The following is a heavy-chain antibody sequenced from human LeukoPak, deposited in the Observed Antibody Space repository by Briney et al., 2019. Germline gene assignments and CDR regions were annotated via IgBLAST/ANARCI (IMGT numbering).Heavy chain of an antibody. V-gene: IGHV3-23*03. CDR1: GFTFSGYG. J-gene: IGHJ4*02. CDR2: IYGGGGVI. CDR3: AKDRVPDSGYDIDY. D-gene: IGHD5-12*01. Sequence: GGSLGLSCAASGFTFSGYGMYWVRQAPRKGLEWVAGIYGGGGVIKYADSVKGRFTISRDNSENILYLQMDSLRVEDTAMYYCAKDRVPDSGYDIDYWGQGTLVTVSS.